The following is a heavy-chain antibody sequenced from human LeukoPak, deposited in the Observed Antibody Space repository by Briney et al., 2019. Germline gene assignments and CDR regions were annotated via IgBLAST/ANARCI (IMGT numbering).Heavy chain of an antibody. CDR2: IYYSGST. J-gene: IGHJ3*02. Sequence: SETLSLTCTVSGGSISSSSYYWGWIRQPPGKGLEWIGSIYYSGSTFYNSSLKSRVTISVDMSKNQLSLNLRSVSAADTAVYFCASRHHSSNTFDIWGQGTMVTVSS. V-gene: IGHV4-39*07. D-gene: IGHD6-13*01. CDR1: GGSISSSSYY. CDR3: ASRHHSSNTFDI.